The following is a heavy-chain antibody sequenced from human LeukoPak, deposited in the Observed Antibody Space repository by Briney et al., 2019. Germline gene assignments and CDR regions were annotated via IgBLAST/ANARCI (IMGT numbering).Heavy chain of an antibody. D-gene: IGHD3/OR15-3a*01. V-gene: IGHV1-69*05. J-gene: IGHJ5*02. CDR2: IIPIFGTT. CDR3: ARENIIFGGGTAFDP. CDR1: GGTLRRYA. Sequence: GASVKVSCKASGGTLRRYAISWVRQAPGHGLEWMGGIIPIFGTTSYSPRFQGRVTITTDESTGTVYMELSSLRSEDTAVYYCARENIIFGGGTAFDPWGQGTLVTVSS.